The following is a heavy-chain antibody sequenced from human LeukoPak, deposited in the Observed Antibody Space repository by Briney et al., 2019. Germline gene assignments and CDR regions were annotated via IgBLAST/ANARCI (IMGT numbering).Heavy chain of an antibody. CDR2: MNPNSGNT. CDR1: GYTFTSYD. V-gene: IGHV1-8*01. D-gene: IGHD5-18*01. CDR3: AILVIGYSYGSPHWFDP. Sequence: ASVKVSCKASGYTFTSYDISWVRQATGQGLEWMGWMNPNSGNTGYAQKVQGRVTMTRNTSKSTAYMEPSSLRSEDTAVYYCAILVIGYSYGSPHWFDPWGQGTLVTVSS. J-gene: IGHJ5*02.